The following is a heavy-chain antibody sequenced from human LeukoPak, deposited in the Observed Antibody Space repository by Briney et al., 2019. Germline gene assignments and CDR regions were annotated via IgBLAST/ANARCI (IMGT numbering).Heavy chain of an antibody. Sequence: GGSLRLSCAASGFTFSSSAMSWVRQAPGKGLEWVSAISNNGGYTYYADSVKGRFTISRDNSKNTLYLQMNSLRAEDTAVYYCAKEAPYSGSYYWGQGTLVTVSS. CDR3: AKEAPYSGSYY. CDR1: GFTFSSSA. V-gene: IGHV3-23*01. D-gene: IGHD1-26*01. J-gene: IGHJ4*02. CDR2: ISNNGGYT.